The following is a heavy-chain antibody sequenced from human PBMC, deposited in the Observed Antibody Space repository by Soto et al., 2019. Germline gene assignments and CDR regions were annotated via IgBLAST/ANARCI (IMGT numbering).Heavy chain of an antibody. D-gene: IGHD1-26*01. Sequence: GLDLEWLALIYWDDDKRYSPSLKSRLTITKDTSKNQVVLTMTNMDPVDTATYYCAHTDESIVGATRFDYWGQGTLVTVSS. CDR3: AHTDESIVGATRFDY. CDR2: IYWDDDK. J-gene: IGHJ4*02. V-gene: IGHV2-5*02.